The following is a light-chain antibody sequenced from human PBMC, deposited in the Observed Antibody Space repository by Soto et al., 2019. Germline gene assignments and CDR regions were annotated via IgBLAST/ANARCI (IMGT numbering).Light chain of an antibody. Sequence: DIPLTQSPSSLSAQVGDRVTITCLTSQNINNFLNWYRQRQGEAPELMIYGASGLRGGVSAMFIGSGSGTDFTLNTGGVQPEDSASYYWQQTFRIPPWTLGQGT. V-gene: IGKV1-39*01. CDR3: QQTFRIPPWT. CDR1: QNINNF. CDR2: GAS. J-gene: IGKJ1*01.